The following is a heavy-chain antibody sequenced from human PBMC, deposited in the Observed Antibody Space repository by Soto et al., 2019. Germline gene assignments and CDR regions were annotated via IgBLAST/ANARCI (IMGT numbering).Heavy chain of an antibody. CDR1: GYTFTSYG. Sequence: QVQLVQSGAEVKKPGASVKVSCKASGYTFTSYGISWVRQAPGQGLEWMGWISAYNGNTNYAQKLQGRVTMTTDTATSTAYRELRSLRSDDTAVYYCASLLYYGDYYYGMDVWGQGTTVTVSS. J-gene: IGHJ6*02. D-gene: IGHD4-17*01. CDR3: ASLLYYGDYYYGMDV. V-gene: IGHV1-18*01. CDR2: ISAYNGNT.